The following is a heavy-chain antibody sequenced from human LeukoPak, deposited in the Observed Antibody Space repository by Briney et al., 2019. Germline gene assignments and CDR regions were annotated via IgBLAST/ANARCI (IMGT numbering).Heavy chain of an antibody. Sequence: PGGSLRLSCAASGFTFSSYNMNWVRQAPGKGLEWVSSISSSSSYIYYADSVKGRFTISRDNAKNSLYLQMNSLRAEDPAVYYRASDSLEAANRYYYYGMDVWGKGTTVSVSS. CDR1: GFTFSSYN. CDR3: ASDSLEAANRYYYYGMDV. J-gene: IGHJ6*04. D-gene: IGHD2-15*01. V-gene: IGHV3-21*01. CDR2: ISSSSSYI.